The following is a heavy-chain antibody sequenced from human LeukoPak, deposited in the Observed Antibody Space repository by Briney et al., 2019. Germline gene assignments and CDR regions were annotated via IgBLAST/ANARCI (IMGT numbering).Heavy chain of an antibody. CDR3: ARSRLIPFDY. D-gene: IGHD2-21*01. CDR1: GGSITSRGST. J-gene: IGHJ4*02. V-gene: IGHV4-39*07. Sequence: NPSETLSLTCTVSGGSITSRGSTWAWIPRPPGKGLEWIGTIYFSGSTWYNPSLKSRVTISVDTSKNQFSLRLTSVTAADTAVYYCARSRLIPFDYWGQGTLVTVSS. CDR2: IYFSGST.